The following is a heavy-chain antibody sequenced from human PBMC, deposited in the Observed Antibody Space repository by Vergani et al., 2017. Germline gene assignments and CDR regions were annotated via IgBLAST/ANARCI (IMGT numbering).Heavy chain of an antibody. D-gene: IGHD3-16*02. CDR3: AREREDDLMRGGNRAGFFDY. CDR1: GFTFSDYY. J-gene: IGHJ4*02. CDR2: ISSSGRTI. V-gene: IGHV3-11*01. Sequence: QVQLVESGGGLVKPGGSLRLSCAASGFTFSDYYMSWIRQAPGKGLEWVSYISSSGRTIYYADSVKGRFTISRDTAKNSLCLQMNSLRAEDTAVYYCAREREDDLMRGGNRAGFFDYWGQGTLVSVSS.